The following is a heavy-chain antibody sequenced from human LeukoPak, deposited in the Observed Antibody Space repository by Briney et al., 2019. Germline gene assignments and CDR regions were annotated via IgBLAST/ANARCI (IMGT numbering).Heavy chain of an antibody. CDR2: INSDGSTT. CDR3: ARGRNGFFDY. D-gene: IGHD5-24*01. CDR1: GFTFSNYW. Sequence: GGSLRLSCAASGFTFSNYWMHWVRQAPGKGLVWVSRINSDGSTTTYADPVKGRFTISRDNPKNTLYLQMNSLRAEDTAMYYCARGRNGFFDYWGHGTLVTVSS. V-gene: IGHV3-74*01. J-gene: IGHJ4*01.